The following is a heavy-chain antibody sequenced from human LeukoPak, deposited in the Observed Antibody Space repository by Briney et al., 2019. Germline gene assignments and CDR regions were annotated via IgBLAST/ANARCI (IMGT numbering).Heavy chain of an antibody. J-gene: IGHJ4*02. CDR3: ARDIGIAARPGGAFDY. D-gene: IGHD6-6*01. Sequence: SETLSLTCTVSGYSISSGYYWGWIRQPPGKGLEWIGSIYHSGSTYYNPSLKSRVTISVDTSKNQFSLKLSSVTAADTAVYYCARDIGIAARPGGAFDYWGQGTLVTVSS. CDR2: IYHSGST. V-gene: IGHV4-38-2*02. CDR1: GYSISSGYY.